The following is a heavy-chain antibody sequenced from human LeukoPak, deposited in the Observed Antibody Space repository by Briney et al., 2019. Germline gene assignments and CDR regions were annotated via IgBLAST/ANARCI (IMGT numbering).Heavy chain of an antibody. CDR2: IYPGDSET. D-gene: IGHD2-15*01. J-gene: IGHJ4*02. CDR1: GYRFTTYC. Sequence: GESLKISCTGSGYRFTTYCIAWVRQMPGKGLEWMGIIYPGDSETKYSPSFQGHVTISVDKSINTAYLQWTTLKASDTAIYFCARRHTQNFDYWGQGSLVTVFS. CDR3: ARRHTQNFDY. V-gene: IGHV5-51*01.